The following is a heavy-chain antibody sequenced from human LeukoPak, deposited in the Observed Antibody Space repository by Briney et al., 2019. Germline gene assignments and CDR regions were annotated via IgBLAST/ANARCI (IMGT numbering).Heavy chain of an antibody. D-gene: IGHD6-19*01. J-gene: IGHJ4*02. CDR3: ASDREEAVGGPVDY. CDR2: IKQDGSEK. Sequence: GGSLRLSCAASGFTFSSYWMSWVRQAPGKGLWGVANIKQDGSEKYSVASVKGRSTISRDNAKNSLYVQINSLRGEDTAVYYCASDREEAVGGPVDYWGQGTLVTVSS. V-gene: IGHV3-7*03. CDR1: GFTFSSYW.